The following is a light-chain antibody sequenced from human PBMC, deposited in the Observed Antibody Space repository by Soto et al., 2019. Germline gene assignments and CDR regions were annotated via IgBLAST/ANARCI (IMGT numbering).Light chain of an antibody. V-gene: IGKV1-5*03. CDR3: QQYNSLST. J-gene: IGKJ2*01. CDR2: KAS. Sequence: DIQMTQSTSTLSASVGDRVTITCRASQSISSWLAWYQQKPGKAPKLLIYKASSLESGVPSRFSGSGSGTEFPLTISSLQPDDFAKYYCQQYNSLSTFGQGTKLEIK. CDR1: QSISSW.